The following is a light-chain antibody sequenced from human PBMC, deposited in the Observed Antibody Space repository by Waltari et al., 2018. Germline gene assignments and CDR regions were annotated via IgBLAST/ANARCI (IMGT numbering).Light chain of an antibody. V-gene: IGKV3-20*01. J-gene: IGKJ2*01. CDR1: QRLTKNY. CDR3: QQYGSS. CDR2: GAS. Sequence: VLTQSPGTLSLSPGERATLSCRASQRLTKNYLAWYQQKPGQAPRLLIYGASSRATGIPDRFSGSGSGTDFTLTISRLEPEDFAVYYCQQYGSSFGQGTKLEIK.